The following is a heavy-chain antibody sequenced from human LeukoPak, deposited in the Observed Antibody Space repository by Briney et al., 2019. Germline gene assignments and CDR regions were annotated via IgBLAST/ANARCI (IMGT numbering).Heavy chain of an antibody. Sequence: GGSLRLSCSASGFTFSSYAMHWVRQAPGKGLEYVSAISSNGGSTYYADSVKGRFTISRDNSKNTLYLQMSSLRAEDTAVYYCVKDLGYCSSTSCRASYFDYWGQGTLVTVSS. J-gene: IGHJ4*02. CDR3: VKDLGYCSSTSCRASYFDY. CDR1: GFTFSSYA. D-gene: IGHD2-2*01. CDR2: ISSNGGST. V-gene: IGHV3-64D*06.